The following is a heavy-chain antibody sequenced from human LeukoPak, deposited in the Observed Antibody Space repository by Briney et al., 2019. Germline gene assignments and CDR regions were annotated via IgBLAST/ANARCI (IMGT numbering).Heavy chain of an antibody. V-gene: IGHV5-51*01. CDR2: IYPGDSDT. Sequence: GESLKISCKGSGYSFTSYWIGWVRQMPGKGLEWMGIIYPGDSDTRYSPSFQGQVTISADKSISTAYLQWSSLKASGTAMYYCARHGDCSGGSCTMYFDYWGQGTLVTVSS. CDR3: ARHGDCSGGSCTMYFDY. D-gene: IGHD2-15*01. CDR1: GYSFTSYW. J-gene: IGHJ4*02.